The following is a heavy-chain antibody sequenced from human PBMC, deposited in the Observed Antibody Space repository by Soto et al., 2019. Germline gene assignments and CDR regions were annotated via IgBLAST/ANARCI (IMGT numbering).Heavy chain of an antibody. CDR3: ARVRFGEWGYAMDV. Sequence: QVQLVESGGGLVKPGGSLRLSCAASGLTFSDCYMNWIRQAPGKGLEWVSYISSSGSSINYAGSVKGRVTISRDNAKNSLYLQMHSLRAEDTAMYYDARVRFGEWGYAMDVWGQGTTVTVSS. CDR2: ISSSGSSI. D-gene: IGHD3-10*01. V-gene: IGHV3-11*01. CDR1: GLTFSDCY. J-gene: IGHJ6*02.